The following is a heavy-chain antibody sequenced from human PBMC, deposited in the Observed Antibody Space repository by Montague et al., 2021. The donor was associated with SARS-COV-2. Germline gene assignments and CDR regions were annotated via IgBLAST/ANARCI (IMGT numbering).Heavy chain of an antibody. V-gene: IGHV3-48*03. CDR1: GFTFSSYE. CDR2: TSSSGSTI. D-gene: IGHD5-18*01. Sequence: SLRLSCSASGFTFSSYEMNWVRQAPGKGLEWVSYTSSSGSTIYYANSVKGRFTISRDNAKNSLYLQMNSLRAEDTAVYYCARADTAMVIYFDYWGQGTLVTVSS. J-gene: IGHJ4*02. CDR3: ARADTAMVIYFDY.